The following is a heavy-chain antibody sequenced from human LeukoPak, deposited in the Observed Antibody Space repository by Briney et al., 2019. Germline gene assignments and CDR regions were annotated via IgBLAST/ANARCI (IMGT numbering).Heavy chain of an antibody. J-gene: IGHJ4*02. CDR2: IVVGSGNT. D-gene: IGHD6-13*01. Sequence: TSVKVSCKASGFTFTSSAVQWVRQARGQRLEWIGWIVVGSGNTNYAQKFQERVTITRDMSTSTAYMELSSLRSEDTAVYYCAAVAAAGHRLDYWGQGTLVTVS. V-gene: IGHV1-58*01. CDR1: GFTFTSSA. CDR3: AAVAAAGHRLDY.